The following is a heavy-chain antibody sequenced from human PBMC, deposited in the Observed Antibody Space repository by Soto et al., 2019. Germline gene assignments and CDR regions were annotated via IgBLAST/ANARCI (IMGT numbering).Heavy chain of an antibody. CDR3: SYSDPRDLHSFPTQRSSDL. D-gene: IGHD5-18*01. V-gene: IGHV3-23*01. J-gene: IGHJ2*01. CDR2: ISGSGSST. CDR1: AVTFSSDP. Sequence: PQGSLRLCCAASAVTFSSDPKSWVRQALGKGLEWVSVISGSGSSTYYADSVKGRFTISRDNSKNTLYLQMNSLRAEDTAVYYYSYSDPRDLHSFPTQRSSDL.